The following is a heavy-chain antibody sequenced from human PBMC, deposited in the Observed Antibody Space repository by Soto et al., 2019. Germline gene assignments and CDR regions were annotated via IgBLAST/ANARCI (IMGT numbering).Heavy chain of an antibody. CDR3: AREKGLWFGESYYYYYYMDV. CDR2: MNPNSGNT. J-gene: IGHJ6*03. Sequence: ASVKVSCKASGYTFTSYDINWVRQATGQGLEWMGWMNPNSGNTGYAQKFQGRVTMTRSTSISTAYMELSSLRSEDTAVYYCAREKGLWFGESYYYYYYMDVWGKGTTVTVSS. CDR1: GYTFTSYD. D-gene: IGHD3-10*01. V-gene: IGHV1-8*01.